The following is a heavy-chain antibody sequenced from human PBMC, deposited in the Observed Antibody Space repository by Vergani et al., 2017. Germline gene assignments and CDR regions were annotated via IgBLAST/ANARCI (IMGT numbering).Heavy chain of an antibody. D-gene: IGHD2-21*01. V-gene: IGHV3-21*04. Sequence: EVQLVESGGGLVKPGGSLRLSCAASGFTFSSYSMNWVRQAPGKGLEWVSSISSSSSYIYYADSVKGRFTISRDNAKNSLYLQMNSLRAEDTAVYYCARNIVVVNGYYYYGMDVWGQGTTVTVSS. CDR2: ISSSSSYI. CDR1: GFTFSSYS. CDR3: ARNIVVVNGYYYYGMDV. J-gene: IGHJ6*02.